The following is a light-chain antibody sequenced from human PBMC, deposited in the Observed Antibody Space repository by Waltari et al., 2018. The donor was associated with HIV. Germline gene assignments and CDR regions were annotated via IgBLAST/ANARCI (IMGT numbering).Light chain of an antibody. CDR1: QGISSW. V-gene: IGKV1-12*01. J-gene: IGKJ1*01. CDR2: VAS. CDR3: QQANRLPPT. Sequence: DIQMTQSPSSVSASVGDRVTITCRASQGISSWLAWYQQKPGKAPKLLIYVASSLQSGGPSRFSGSGSGTDVTRTISSLQPEEFATYYCQQANRLPPTFGQGTKVEIK.